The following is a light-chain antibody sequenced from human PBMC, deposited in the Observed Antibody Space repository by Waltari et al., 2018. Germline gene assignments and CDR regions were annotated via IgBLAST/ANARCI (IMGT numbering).Light chain of an antibody. J-gene: IGLJ1*01. V-gene: IGLV2-23*02. CDR3: LSYSGRSDYV. CDR1: STNVGGYNL. Sequence: QSALTQPASVSGSPGQAITISCTGTSTNVGGYNLVSWYRQYPGKAPELIIFGVSERPSGISNRLSGSKSGNTAPLTISGLQAEDEADYYCLSYSGRSDYVFGTGTRV. CDR2: GVS.